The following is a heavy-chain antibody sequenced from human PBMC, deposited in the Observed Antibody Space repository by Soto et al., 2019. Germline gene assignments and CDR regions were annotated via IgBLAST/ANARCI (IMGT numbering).Heavy chain of an antibody. CDR3: ARVYTVAGDY. Sequence: HPVGSLRLSCAASGFTFSSFGMHWVRQAPGKGLEWVTVISYDGSNKNYTDSVKGRFTISRDNSKKTLYLQMNSVRAEDTAVYYCARVYTVAGDYWGPGTMVPV. CDR1: GFTFSSFG. CDR2: ISYDGSNK. D-gene: IGHD6-19*01. J-gene: IGHJ4*02. V-gene: IGHV3-30*03.